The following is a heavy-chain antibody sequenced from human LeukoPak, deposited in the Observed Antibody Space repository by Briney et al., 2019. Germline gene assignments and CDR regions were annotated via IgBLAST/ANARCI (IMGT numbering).Heavy chain of an antibody. Sequence: PGGSVRLSCAASGSTFSSYGMHWVRPAPGKGLEWVAFIQYDGINKYYADSVKGRFTISRDNSKNTLYLQMNILRAEDTAVYYCASAIQGNWGQGTLVTVSS. J-gene: IGHJ4*02. CDR1: GSTFSSYG. V-gene: IGHV3-30*02. CDR2: IQYDGINK. CDR3: ASAIQGN.